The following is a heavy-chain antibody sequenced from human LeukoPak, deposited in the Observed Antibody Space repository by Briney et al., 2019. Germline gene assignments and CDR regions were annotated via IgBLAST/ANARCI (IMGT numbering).Heavy chain of an antibody. CDR2: IKQDGSEK. D-gene: IGHD4-17*01. V-gene: IGHV3-7*01. Sequence: GGSLRLSCAASGFTFSSYWMSWVRQAPGKGLEWVANIKQDGSEKYYVDSVKGRFAISRDNVKNSLYLQMNSLRAEDTAVYYCARLPDDYGDYKYFQHWGQGTLVTVSS. CDR1: GFTFSSYW. J-gene: IGHJ1*01. CDR3: ARLPDDYGDYKYFQH.